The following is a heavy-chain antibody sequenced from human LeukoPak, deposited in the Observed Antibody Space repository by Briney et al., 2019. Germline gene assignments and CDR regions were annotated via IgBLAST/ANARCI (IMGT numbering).Heavy chain of an antibody. J-gene: IGHJ4*02. D-gene: IGHD4-17*01. CDR1: GFSFSSYA. V-gene: IGHV3-23*01. CDR2: ISSSSSTT. CDR3: AKGGDYGDRFDY. Sequence: GGSLRLSCATSGFSFSSYAMSWVRQAPGKGLEWVSYISSSSSTTYYADSVKGRFTISRDNSKNTLYLQMNSLRAEDTAVYYCAKGGDYGDRFDYWGQGTLVTVSS.